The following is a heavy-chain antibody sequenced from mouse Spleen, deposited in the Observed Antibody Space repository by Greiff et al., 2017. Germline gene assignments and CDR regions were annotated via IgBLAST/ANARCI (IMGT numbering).Heavy chain of an antibody. CDR2: IYPGDGDT. Sequence: QVQLQQSGPELVKPGASVKISCKASGYAFSSSWMNWVKQRPGKGLEWIGRIYPGDGDTNYNGKFKGKATLTADKSSSTAYMQLSSLTSEDSAVYFCAREGVIYDGYYGFAYWGQGTLVTVSA. J-gene: IGHJ3*01. V-gene: IGHV1-82*01. D-gene: IGHD2-3*01. CDR3: AREGVIYDGYYGFAY. CDR1: GYAFSSSW.